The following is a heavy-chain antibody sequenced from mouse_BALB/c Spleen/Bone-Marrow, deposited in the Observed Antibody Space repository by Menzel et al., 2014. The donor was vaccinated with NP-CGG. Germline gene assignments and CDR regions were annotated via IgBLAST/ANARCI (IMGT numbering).Heavy chain of an antibody. D-gene: IGHD1-1*01. Sequence: DVKLVESGPDLVKPSQSVSLTCTVTAYSITSGYGWHWIRQFPLNRLEWMAYIHYSGNTDYNPSLKSRISITRDTSKNQFFLQLNSVTTEDTATYYCARETAIVADFDYWGQGTTLTVSS. J-gene: IGHJ2*01. CDR3: ARETAIVADFDY. CDR2: IHYSGNT. CDR1: AYSITSGYG. V-gene: IGHV3-1*02.